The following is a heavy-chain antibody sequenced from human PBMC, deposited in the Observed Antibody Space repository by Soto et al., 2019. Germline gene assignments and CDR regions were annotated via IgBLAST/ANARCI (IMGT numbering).Heavy chain of an antibody. Sequence: ASVKVSCKASGYTFTSYAMHWVRQAPGQRLEWMGWINAGNGNTKYSQKFQGRVTITRDTSASTAYMELSSLRSEDTAVYYCARDNSGYYQGDYWGQGTRVTVSS. J-gene: IGHJ4*02. V-gene: IGHV1-3*01. D-gene: IGHD3-22*01. CDR2: INAGNGNT. CDR3: ARDNSGYYQGDY. CDR1: GYTFTSYA.